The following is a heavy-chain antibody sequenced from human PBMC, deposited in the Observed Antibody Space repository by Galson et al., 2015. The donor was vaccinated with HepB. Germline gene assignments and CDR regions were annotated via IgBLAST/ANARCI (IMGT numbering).Heavy chain of an antibody. CDR3: ARQSWFGQLCYFDY. V-gene: IGHV3-7*01. J-gene: IGHJ4*02. Sequence: SLRLSCAASGFTFSSYWMAWVRQAPGKGLEWVANIKEDGSEKYYVDSVKGRFTISSDNAKNSLYLQMNSLRAEDTAVYYCARQSWFGQLCYFDYWGQGTLVTVSS. D-gene: IGHD3-10*01. CDR2: IKEDGSEK. CDR1: GFTFSSYW.